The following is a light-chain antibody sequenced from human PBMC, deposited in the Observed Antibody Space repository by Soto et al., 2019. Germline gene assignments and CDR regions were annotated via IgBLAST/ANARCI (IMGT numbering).Light chain of an antibody. CDR1: SSDVGGYSY. V-gene: IGLV2-8*01. J-gene: IGLJ1*01. CDR2: EVT. CDR3: SSYVGIGNSLV. Sequence: QSALTQPPSASGSPGQSVTISCTGTSSDVGGYSYVSWYQQHPGKAPKLMIYEVTKRPSGVPDRFSGSRSGNTASLIVSGLQAEDEADYYCSSYVGIGNSLVFGAGTKLT.